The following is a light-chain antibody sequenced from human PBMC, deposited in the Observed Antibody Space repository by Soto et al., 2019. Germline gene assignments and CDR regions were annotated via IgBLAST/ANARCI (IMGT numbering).Light chain of an antibody. CDR2: GAS. CDR1: QSVSSTY. V-gene: IGKV3-20*01. J-gene: IGKJ1*01. CDR3: QQYGGSRWT. Sequence: EIVLTQSPGTLSLSPGERATLSCMASQSVSSTYLAWYQQKPGQAPRLLIYGASNRATGIPDRFSGSGSGTDFTLTISRLEPEDFAVYYCQQYGGSRWTFGQGTKVDIK.